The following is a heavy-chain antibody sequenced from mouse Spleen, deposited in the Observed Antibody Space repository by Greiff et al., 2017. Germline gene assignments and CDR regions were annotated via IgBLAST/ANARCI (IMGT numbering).Heavy chain of an antibody. D-gene: IGHD1-1*01. Sequence: EVKLMESGPGLVKPSQSLSLTCSVTGYSITSGYYWNWIRQFPGNKLEWMGYISYDGSNNYNPSLKNRISITRDTSKNQFFLKLNSVTTEDTATYYCANYYGSPYYYAMDYWGQGTSVTVSS. CDR2: ISYDGSN. CDR3: ANYYGSPYYYAMDY. V-gene: IGHV3-6*01. CDR1: GYSITSGYY. J-gene: IGHJ4*01.